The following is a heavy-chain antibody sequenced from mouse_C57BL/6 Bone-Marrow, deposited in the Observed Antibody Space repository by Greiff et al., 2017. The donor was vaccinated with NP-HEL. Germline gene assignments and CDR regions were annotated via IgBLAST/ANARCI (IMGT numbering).Heavy chain of an antibody. CDR1: GYEFSNYW. CDR3: ARGAY. CDR2: IYPGDGDT. J-gene: IGHJ3*01. Sequence: QVQLQQSGAELVKPGASVKISCKASGYEFSNYWMNWVKQRPGKGLEWIGRIYPGDGDTHYNGTFKDKATLTADKSSSTAYMQLSRLTSEDSAVYFCARGAYWGQGTLVTVSA. V-gene: IGHV1-80*01.